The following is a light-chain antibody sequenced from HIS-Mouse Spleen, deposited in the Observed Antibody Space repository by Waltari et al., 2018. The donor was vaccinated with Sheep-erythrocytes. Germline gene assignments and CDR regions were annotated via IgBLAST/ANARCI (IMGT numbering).Light chain of an antibody. V-gene: IGLV3-10*01. J-gene: IGLJ3*02. CDR3: YSTDSSGNHWV. Sequence: VLTQPPSVSVSPGQTARITCSGAALPKKYAYWYQQKSGQAPVLVIYEDSKRPSGIPARFSGSSSGTMATLTISGAQVEDEADYYCYSTDSSGNHWVFGGGTKLPVL. CDR1: ALPKKY. CDR2: EDS.